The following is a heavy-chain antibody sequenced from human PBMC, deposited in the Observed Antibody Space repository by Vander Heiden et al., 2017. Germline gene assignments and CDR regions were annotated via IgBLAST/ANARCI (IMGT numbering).Heavy chain of an antibody. CDR1: GFTFGDYA. V-gene: IGHV3-49*03. J-gene: IGHJ4*02. D-gene: IGHD3-16*01. CDR2: IRSKAYGGTT. CDR3: TTETRPGWGGGFDY. Sequence: EVQLVESGGGLVQPGRSLRLSCTASGFTFGDYAMRWFRQAPGKGLEWVGFIRSKAYGGTTEYAASVKGRFTISRDDSKSIAYLQMKSLKTEDTAVYYCTTETRPGWGGGFDYWGQGTLVTVSS.